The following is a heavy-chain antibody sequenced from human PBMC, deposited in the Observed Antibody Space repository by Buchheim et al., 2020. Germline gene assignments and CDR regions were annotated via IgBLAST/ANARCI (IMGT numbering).Heavy chain of an antibody. V-gene: IGHV3-23*01. CDR2: ISGSAGST. CDR3: AKGVWSDYLAAPAGMDV. CDR1: GFTFSSST. D-gene: IGHD3-3*01. J-gene: IGHJ6*02. Sequence: EVQLLESGGGLVQPGGSLRLSCAASGFTFSSSTMSWVRQGPGKGLEWVSAISGSAGSTYYAESVKGRFTISRDTSKKTVYLQMNSLRAEDTAVYHCAKGVWSDYLAAPAGMDVWGQGTT.